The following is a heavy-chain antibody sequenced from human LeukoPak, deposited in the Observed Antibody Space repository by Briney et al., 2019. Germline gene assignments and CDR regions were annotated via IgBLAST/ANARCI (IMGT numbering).Heavy chain of an antibody. CDR2: INHSGST. V-gene: IGHV4-34*01. Sequence: SETLSLTCAVYGGSFSGYYWSWIRQPPGKGLEWIGEINHSGSTNYNPSLKSRVTISVDTSKNQFSLKLSSVTAADTAVYYCARETIFGAFDPWGQGTLVTVSS. CDR3: ARETIFGAFDP. D-gene: IGHD3-3*01. J-gene: IGHJ5*02. CDR1: GGSFSGYY.